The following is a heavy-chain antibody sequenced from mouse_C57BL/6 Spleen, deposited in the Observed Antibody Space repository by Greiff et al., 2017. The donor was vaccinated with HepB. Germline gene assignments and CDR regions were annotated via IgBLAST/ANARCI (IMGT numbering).Heavy chain of an antibody. D-gene: IGHD2-4*01. CDR2: IYPRSGNT. CDR3: ARGVIYYDYDKGDYYAMDY. V-gene: IGHV1-81*01. CDR1: GYTFTSYG. Sequence: VMLVESGAELARPGASVKLSCKASGYTFTSYGISWVKQRTGQGLEWIGEIYPRSGNTYYNEKFKGKATLTADKSSSTAYMELRSLTSEDSAVYFCARGVIYYDYDKGDYYAMDYWGQGTSVTVSS. J-gene: IGHJ4*01.